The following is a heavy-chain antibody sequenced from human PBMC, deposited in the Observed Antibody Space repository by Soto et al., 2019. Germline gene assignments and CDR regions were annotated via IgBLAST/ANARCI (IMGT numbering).Heavy chain of an antibody. Sequence: GGSLRLSCAASGFTLSIYSMNWVRQAPGKGLEWVSYISSSSSTMYYADSVKGRFTISRDNARNSLYLQMNSLRDEDTAVYYCARESAALNWFDPWGQGTRVTVSS. CDR1: GFTLSIYS. V-gene: IGHV3-48*02. J-gene: IGHJ5*02. D-gene: IGHD2-2*01. CDR3: ARESAALNWFDP. CDR2: ISSSSSTM.